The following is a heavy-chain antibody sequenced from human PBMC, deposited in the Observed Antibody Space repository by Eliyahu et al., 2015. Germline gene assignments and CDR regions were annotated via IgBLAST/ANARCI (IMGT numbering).Heavy chain of an antibody. CDR1: GFTFDDYA. V-gene: IGHV3-9*01. CDR3: VKDIESNYYDSSGYLNYFDY. D-gene: IGHD3-22*01. CDR2: IGWNGGSR. J-gene: IGHJ4*02. Sequence: ASGFTFDDYAMHWVRQAPGKGLEWVSGIGWNGGSRGYADSVKGRFTISRDNAKNSLYLQVNSLRAEDTALYYCVKDIESNYYDSSGYLNYFDYWGQGTLVTVSS.